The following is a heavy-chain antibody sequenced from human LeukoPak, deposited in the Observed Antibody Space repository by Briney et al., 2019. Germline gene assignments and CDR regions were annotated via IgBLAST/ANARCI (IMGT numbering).Heavy chain of an antibody. V-gene: IGHV1-2*02. J-gene: IGHJ5*02. D-gene: IGHD6-13*01. CDR3: AREFPSSSNWYAKWFGP. CDR1: GYTFTGYY. Sequence: ASLKVSCKASGYTFTGYYMHWVRQAPGQGLEWMGWINPNTGGTNFAQKFQGRVTMTRDTSISTAYMELSRLTFDDTAVYYCAREFPSSSNWYAKWFGPWGQGTLVTVSS. CDR2: INPNTGGT.